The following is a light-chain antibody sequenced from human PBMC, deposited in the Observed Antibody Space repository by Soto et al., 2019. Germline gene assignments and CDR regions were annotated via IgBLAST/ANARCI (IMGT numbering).Light chain of an antibody. Sequence: QSALTQPASVSGSPGQSITVSCTGTSSDVGGYNYVSWYQQHQGKAPKLMIYDVSNRPSGVSNRFSGSKSGNTASLTITGLQAEDEADYYCSSYKFSNTYGFGIGTKLTV. J-gene: IGLJ1*01. CDR2: DVS. V-gene: IGLV2-14*01. CDR3: SSYKFSNTYG. CDR1: SSDVGGYNY.